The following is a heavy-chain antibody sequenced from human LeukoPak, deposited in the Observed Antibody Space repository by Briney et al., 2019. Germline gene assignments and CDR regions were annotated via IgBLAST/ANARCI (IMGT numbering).Heavy chain of an antibody. D-gene: IGHD3-10*02. CDR2: IYSGGDT. V-gene: IGHV3-53*01. CDR3: ARVYNYVFDY. CDR1: GFTVSSSH. Sequence: PGGSLILSCAASGFTVSSSHMTWVRQAVGKGLEWVSFIYSGGDTSYADSVKGRFTISRDNSKNTLYLQMNSLRAEDTAVYYCARVYNYVFDYWGQGTLVTVSS. J-gene: IGHJ4*02.